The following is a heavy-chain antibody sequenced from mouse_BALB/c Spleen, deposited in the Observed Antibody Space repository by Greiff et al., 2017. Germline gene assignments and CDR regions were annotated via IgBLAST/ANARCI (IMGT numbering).Heavy chain of an antibody. D-gene: IGHD3-3*01. Sequence: VQLQQSGAELAKPGASVKMSCKASGYTFTSYWMHWVKQRPGQGLEWIGYINPSTGYTEYNQKFKDKATLTADKSSSTAYMQLSSLTSEDSAVYYCARWLGQGGFAYWGQGTLVTVSA. CDR1: GYTFTSYW. CDR3: ARWLGQGGFAY. V-gene: IGHV1-7*01. CDR2: INPSTGYT. J-gene: IGHJ3*01.